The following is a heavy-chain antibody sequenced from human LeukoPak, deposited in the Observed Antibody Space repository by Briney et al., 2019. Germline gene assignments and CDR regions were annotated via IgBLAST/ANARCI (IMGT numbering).Heavy chain of an antibody. V-gene: IGHV1-46*01. CDR2: INPGDGST. J-gene: IGHJ1*01. Sequence: ASVTVSFKASGYTFTSYYMHWVRQAPGQGLEWMGIINPGDGSTSYTQKFQGRVTMTRDTSTSTVFLDLSSLRSADTAVYYCATAPYSSGSFQHWGQGTLVTFSS. CDR1: GYTFTSYY. CDR3: ATAPYSSGSFQH. D-gene: IGHD3-22*01.